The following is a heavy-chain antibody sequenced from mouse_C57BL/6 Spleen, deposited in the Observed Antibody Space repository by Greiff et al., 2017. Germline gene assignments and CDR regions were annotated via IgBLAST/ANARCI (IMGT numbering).Heavy chain of an antibody. CDR2: INPYNGGT. CDR3: ARGLIYYGSSYAMDY. CDR1: GYTFTDYY. J-gene: IGHJ4*01. D-gene: IGHD1-1*01. V-gene: IGHV1-19*01. Sequence: VQLKESGPVLVKPGASVKMSCKASGYTFTDYYMNWVKQSHGKSLEWIGVINPYNGGTSYNQKFKGKATLTVDKSSSTAYMELNSLTSEDSAVYYCARGLIYYGSSYAMDYWGQGTSVTVSS.